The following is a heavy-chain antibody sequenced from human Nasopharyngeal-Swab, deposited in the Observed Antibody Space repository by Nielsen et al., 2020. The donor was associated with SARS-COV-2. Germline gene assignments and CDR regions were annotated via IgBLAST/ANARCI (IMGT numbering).Heavy chain of an antibody. V-gene: IGHV3-30*18. CDR1: GFSINNDG. D-gene: IGHD3-10*01. CDR3: AKATQIFWFGQFRNDAFDI. Sequence: SCAASGFSINNDGMHWVRQAPGKVVGWVAVISYDGSTKFYVASVEGRFTVSRDFSKNTLFLQMSSLRPEDTAVYYCAKATQIFWFGQFRNDAFDIWGQGTMVTVSS. J-gene: IGHJ3*02. CDR2: ISYDGSTK.